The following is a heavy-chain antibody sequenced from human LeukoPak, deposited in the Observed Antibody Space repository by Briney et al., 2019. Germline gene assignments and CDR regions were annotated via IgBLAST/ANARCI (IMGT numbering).Heavy chain of an antibody. V-gene: IGHV3-11*01. CDR2: ISGSGSTI. Sequence: GGSLRLSCAASGFTFSDYYMSWIRQAPGKGLEWVSYISGSGSTIYYADSVKGRFTISRDNAKNSLYLQMNSLRAEDTAVYYCAREHVDTATGYFDYWGQGTLVTVSS. CDR3: AREHVDTATGYFDY. J-gene: IGHJ4*02. D-gene: IGHD5-18*01. CDR1: GFTFSDYY.